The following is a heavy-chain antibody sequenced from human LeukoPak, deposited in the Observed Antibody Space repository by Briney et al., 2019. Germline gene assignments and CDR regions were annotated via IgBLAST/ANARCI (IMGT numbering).Heavy chain of an antibody. J-gene: IGHJ4*02. CDR2: ISSSSSTI. CDR1: GFTFSSYS. V-gene: IGHV3-48*04. Sequence: GGSLRLSCAASGFTFSSYSMNWVRQAPGKGLEWVSYISSSSSTIYYADSVKGRFTVSRDNAKNSLYLQMKSLRVEDTAIYYCARGFFSWTDNSGYTFYLDSWGQGTPVTVSS. CDR3: ARGFFSWTDNSGYTFYLDS. D-gene: IGHD3-22*01.